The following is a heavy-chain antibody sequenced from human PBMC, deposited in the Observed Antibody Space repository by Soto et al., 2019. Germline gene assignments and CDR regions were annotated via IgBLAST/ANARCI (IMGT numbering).Heavy chain of an antibody. Sequence: SETLSLTCTVSGGSISSYYWSWIRQPPGKGLEWIGYIYYSATTNYNPSLKSRVTISVDTSKNQFSLKLSSVTAADTAVYYCARGLLWSGYSRPRMVEAWYPHYVMDVRGQGTTVTVSS. CDR2: IYYSATT. J-gene: IGHJ6*02. CDR1: GGSISSYY. D-gene: IGHD3-3*01. V-gene: IGHV4-59*01. CDR3: ARGLLWSGYSRPRMVEAWYPHYVMDV.